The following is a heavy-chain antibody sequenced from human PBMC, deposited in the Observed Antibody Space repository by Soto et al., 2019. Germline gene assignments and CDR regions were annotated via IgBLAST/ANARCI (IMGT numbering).Heavy chain of an antibody. V-gene: IGHV3-33*01. CDR1: EFTFSTYG. CDR2: IWHDGSKK. CDR3: ARDYFVGADHFDY. Sequence: QVQLVESGGGVVQPGRSLRLSCAASEFTFSTYGMHWVRQAPGKGLEWVAVIWHDGSKKYYADSVKGRFTISRDNSKNTLYLQMNSLTAEDTAVYYCARDYFVGADHFDYWGQGTLVTVSS. D-gene: IGHD3-10*01. J-gene: IGHJ4*02.